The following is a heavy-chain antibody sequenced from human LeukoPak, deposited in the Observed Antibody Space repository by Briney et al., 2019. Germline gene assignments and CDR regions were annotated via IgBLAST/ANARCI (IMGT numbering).Heavy chain of an antibody. V-gene: IGHV3-15*01. J-gene: IGHJ4*02. CDR2: IKSKTDGGTT. CDR1: GFTFSNAW. Sequence: GGSLRLSCAASGFTFSNAWMCWVRQAPGKGLEWVGRIKSKTDGGTTDYAAPVKGRFTISRDDSKNTLYLQMNSLKTEDTAVYYCTTDLAYDILTGYYKGPYFDYWGQGTLVTVSS. D-gene: IGHD3-9*01. CDR3: TTDLAYDILTGYYKGPYFDY.